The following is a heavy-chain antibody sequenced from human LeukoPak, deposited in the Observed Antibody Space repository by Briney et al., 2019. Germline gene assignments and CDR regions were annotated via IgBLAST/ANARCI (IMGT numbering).Heavy chain of an antibody. V-gene: IGHV4-31*03. Sequence: SQTLSLTCTVSGGSISSGGYYWSWIRQHPGKGLEWIGYIYYSGSTYYNPSLKSRVTISVDTSKNQFSLKLSSVTAADTAVYYCARGWAARPGLYYLDSGGRETLVTVS. J-gene: IGHJ4*02. CDR2: IYYSGST. CDR3: ARGWAARPGLYYLDS. D-gene: IGHD6-6*01. CDR1: GGSISSGGYY.